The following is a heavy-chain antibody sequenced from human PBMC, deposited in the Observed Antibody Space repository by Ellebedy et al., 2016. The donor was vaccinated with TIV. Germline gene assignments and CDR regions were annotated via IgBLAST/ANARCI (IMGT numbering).Heavy chain of an antibody. V-gene: IGHV3-33*01. J-gene: IGHJ6*02. Sequence: GESLKIYCATSGFTFSKYGMHWVRQDPGKGLEWVQDIWYYGSNIYYDDSVKGRLTISRDNSENTLYLQMNSLRADDTGVYYCATESRKYYNSIDVWGQGTTVTVSS. CDR2: IWYYGSNI. CDR3: ATESRKYYNSIDV. CDR1: GFTFSKYG.